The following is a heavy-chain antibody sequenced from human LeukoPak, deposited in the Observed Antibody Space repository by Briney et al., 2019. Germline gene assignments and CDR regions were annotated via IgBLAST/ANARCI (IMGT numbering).Heavy chain of an antibody. CDR3: ARGSTSDWPLEY. D-gene: IGHD2-2*01. Sequence: ASVKVSCKASGYGFINYAIHWVRQAPGQRLEWMGWINDYNGDTEYSQKFQGRVTITRDTSASTAYMELSTLRTEDTAVYYCARGSTSDWPLEYWGRGILVTVSS. V-gene: IGHV1-3*01. CDR2: INDYNGDT. CDR1: GYGFINYA. J-gene: IGHJ4*02.